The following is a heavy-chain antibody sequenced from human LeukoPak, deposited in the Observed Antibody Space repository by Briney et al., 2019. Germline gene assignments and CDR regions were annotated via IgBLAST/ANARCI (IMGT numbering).Heavy chain of an antibody. CDR1: GGSFSGYC. Sequence: SETLSLTCAVYGGSFSGYCWSWIRQPPGKGLEWIGEINHSGSTNYNPSLKSRVTISVDTSKNQFSLKLSSVTAADTAVYYCARGFTAYFDYWGQGTLVTVSS. CDR2: INHSGST. V-gene: IGHV4-34*01. D-gene: IGHD3-16*01. J-gene: IGHJ4*02. CDR3: ARGFTAYFDY.